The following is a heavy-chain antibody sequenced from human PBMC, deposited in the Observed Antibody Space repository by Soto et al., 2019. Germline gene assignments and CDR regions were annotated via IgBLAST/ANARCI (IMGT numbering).Heavy chain of an antibody. CDR1: GGSFSGYY. D-gene: IGHD3-22*01. V-gene: IGHV4-34*01. CDR3: ARDLPKYYYDSSGYYLQIEAFHI. Sequence: SETLSLTCAVYGGSFSGYYWSWIRQPPGKGLEWIGEINHSGSTNYNPSLKSRVTISVDTSKNQFSLKLSSVTAADTAVYYCARDLPKYYYDSSGYYLQIEAFHIWGPGTMVTVSS. J-gene: IGHJ3*02. CDR2: INHSGST.